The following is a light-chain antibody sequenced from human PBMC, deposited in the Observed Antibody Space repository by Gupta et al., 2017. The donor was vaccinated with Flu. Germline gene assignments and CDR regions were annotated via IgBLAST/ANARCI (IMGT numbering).Light chain of an antibody. Sequence: EIVLTQSPATLSLSPGERATLSCRASQSVSSYLAWYQQKPGQAPRLLIYDASNRATGIPARCSGSGAGTDFTLTISSREPEDFAVYYCQQRSNGPPLFTFGPGTKVDIK. J-gene: IGKJ3*01. V-gene: IGKV3-11*01. CDR1: QSVSSY. CDR2: DAS. CDR3: QQRSNGPPLFT.